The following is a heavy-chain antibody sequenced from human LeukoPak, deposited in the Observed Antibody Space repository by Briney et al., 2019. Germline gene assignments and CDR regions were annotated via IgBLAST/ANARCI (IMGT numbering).Heavy chain of an antibody. Sequence: GRSLRLSCAASGFTFSSYGMHWVRQAPGKGLEWVAVISYDGSNKYYADSVKGRFTISRDNSKNTLYLQMNSLRAEDTAVYYCAKSGLYYYYYGMDVWGQGTTVTVSS. D-gene: IGHD3-10*01. CDR3: AKSGLYYYYYGMDV. CDR1: GFTFSSYG. CDR2: ISYDGSNK. J-gene: IGHJ6*02. V-gene: IGHV3-30*18.